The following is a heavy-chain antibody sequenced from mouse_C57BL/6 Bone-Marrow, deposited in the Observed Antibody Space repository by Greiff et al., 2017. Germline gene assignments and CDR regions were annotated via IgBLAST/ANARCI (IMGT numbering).Heavy chain of an antibody. V-gene: IGHV1-69*01. D-gene: IGHD1-1*01. Sequence: QVQLQQPGAELVIPSASVKLSCKASGYTFTSYWLRLLKQRLGQGLEWIGEFDPSDSYTNYNQKFKGKSTLTVDKSSSKAYMQLSSLTSEDSAVYYYARTLYYYGSSWYFDVWGTGTTVTVSS. J-gene: IGHJ1*03. CDR3: ARTLYYYGSSWYFDV. CDR1: GYTFTSYW. CDR2: FDPSDSYT.